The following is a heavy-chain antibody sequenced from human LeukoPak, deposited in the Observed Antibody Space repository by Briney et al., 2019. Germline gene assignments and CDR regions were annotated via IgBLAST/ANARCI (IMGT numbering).Heavy chain of an antibody. CDR1: GFTFSDYY. D-gene: IGHD3-22*01. V-gene: IGHV4-34*01. CDR2: INHSGST. Sequence: GSLRLSCAASGFTFSDYYMTWIRQPPGKGLEWIGEINHSGSTNYNPSLKSRVTISVDTSKNQFSLKLSSVTAADTAVYYCARLDDSSGYYFDYWGQGTLVTVSS. J-gene: IGHJ4*02. CDR3: ARLDDSSGYYFDY.